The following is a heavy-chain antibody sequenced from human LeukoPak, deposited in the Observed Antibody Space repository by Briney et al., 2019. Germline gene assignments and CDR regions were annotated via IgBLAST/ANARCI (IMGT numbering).Heavy chain of an antibody. CDR1: GFTFSSYG. J-gene: IGHJ6*03. D-gene: IGHD3-3*01. Sequence: MPGGSLRLSCAASGFTFSSYGMSWVRQAPGKGLEWVSSISSSSSYIYYADSVKGRFTISRDNAKNSLYLQMNSLRAEDTAVYYCARDGGSLGLEIPNYMDVWGKGTTVTISS. V-gene: IGHV3-21*01. CDR3: ARDGGSLGLEIPNYMDV. CDR2: ISSSSSYI.